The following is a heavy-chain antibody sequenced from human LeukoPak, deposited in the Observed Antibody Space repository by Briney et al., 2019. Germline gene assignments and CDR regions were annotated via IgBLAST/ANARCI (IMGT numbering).Heavy chain of an antibody. Sequence: SETLSLTCAVYGGSFSGYYWSWIRQPPGKGLEWIGSINHSGSTYYNPSLKSRVTISVDTSKNQFSLKLSSVTAADAAVYYCAGRRLLWFGGFDYWGQGTLVTVSS. CDR2: INHSGST. V-gene: IGHV4-34*01. D-gene: IGHD3-10*01. J-gene: IGHJ4*02. CDR1: GGSFSGYY. CDR3: AGRRLLWFGGFDY.